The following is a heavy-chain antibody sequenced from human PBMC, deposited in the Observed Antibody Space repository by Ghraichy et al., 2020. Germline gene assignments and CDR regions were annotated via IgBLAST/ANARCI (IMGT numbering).Heavy chain of an antibody. CDR3: AGATGFDY. CDR2: ISGSGGST. J-gene: IGHJ4*02. CDR1: GFTFSSYA. Sequence: GESLNISCAASGFTFSSYAMSWVRQAPGKGLEWVSAISGSGGSTYYADSVKGRFTISRDNSKNTLYLQMNSLRAEDTAVYYCAGATGFDYWGQGTLVTVSS. V-gene: IGHV3-23*01.